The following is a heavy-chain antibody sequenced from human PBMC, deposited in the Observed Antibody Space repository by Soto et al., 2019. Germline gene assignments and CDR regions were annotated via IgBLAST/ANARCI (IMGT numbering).Heavy chain of an antibody. CDR1: GFTFSSYA. CDR2: ISGSGGST. Sequence: GESLKISCAASGFTFSSYAMSWVRQAPGKGLEWVSAISGSGGSTYYADSVKGRFTISRDNSKNTRYLQMNSLRAEDTAVYYCAKGPRYSSSWWAHLDYWGQGTLVTVSS. CDR3: AKGPRYSSSWWAHLDY. D-gene: IGHD6-13*01. J-gene: IGHJ4*02. V-gene: IGHV3-23*01.